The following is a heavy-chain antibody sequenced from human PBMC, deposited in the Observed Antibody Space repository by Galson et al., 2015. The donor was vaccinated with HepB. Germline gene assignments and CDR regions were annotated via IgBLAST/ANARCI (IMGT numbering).Heavy chain of an antibody. J-gene: IGHJ4*02. D-gene: IGHD3-22*01. V-gene: IGHV7-4-1*02. CDR2: INTNTGNP. CDR3: AREGYYYDSSGYLSPPDY. Sequence: SVKVSCKASGYTFTSYAMNWVRQAPGQGLEWMGWINTNTGNPTYAQGFTGRFVFSLDTSVSTAYLQISSLKAEDTAVYYCAREGYYYDSSGYLSPPDYWGQGTLVTVSS. CDR1: GYTFTSYA.